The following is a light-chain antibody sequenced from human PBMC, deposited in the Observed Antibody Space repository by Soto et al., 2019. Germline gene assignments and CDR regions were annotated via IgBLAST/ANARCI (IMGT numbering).Light chain of an antibody. CDR2: GAS. CDR3: QAYCDSLHFS. J-gene: IGKJ3*01. V-gene: IGKV3-20*01. CDR1: QSVSSRY. Sequence: EIVLTQSPGTLSLSPGERATLSCRASQSVSSRYLGWYQQTPVQAPRLLISGASSRATGMPDRFSGSGSGEKFALTINRLEPEDFAVYYCQAYCDSLHFSFGPGTKV.